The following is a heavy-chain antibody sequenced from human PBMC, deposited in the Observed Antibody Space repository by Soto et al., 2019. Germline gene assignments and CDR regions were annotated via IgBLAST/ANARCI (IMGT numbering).Heavy chain of an antibody. Sequence: QVQLQESGPGLVKTSETLSLTRTVSGGSISGYYWSWIRQPPGKGLEWIGYIFHSGSTNYNPSLKSRVSMSVDTSKNQFYLKLKSVAAADTAVYYCTRGGYIYEADYWGQGTLVTVSS. D-gene: IGHD5-18*01. CDR3: TRGGYIYEADY. J-gene: IGHJ4*02. V-gene: IGHV4-59*01. CDR2: IFHSGST. CDR1: GGSISGYY.